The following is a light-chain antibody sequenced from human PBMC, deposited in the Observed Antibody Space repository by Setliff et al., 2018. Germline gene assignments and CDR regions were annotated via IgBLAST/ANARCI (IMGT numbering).Light chain of an antibody. CDR2: DVS. J-gene: IGLJ3*02. CDR3: SSYTSSSTHWV. V-gene: IGLV2-14*03. Sequence: QSVLTQPASVSGSPGQSITISCTGTSSDVGGYNYVSWYQQHPGKAPKLMIYDVSNRPSGVSNRFSGSKSGNMASLTISGLQAEDEADYYCSSYTSSSTHWVFGGGTK. CDR1: SSDVGGYNY.